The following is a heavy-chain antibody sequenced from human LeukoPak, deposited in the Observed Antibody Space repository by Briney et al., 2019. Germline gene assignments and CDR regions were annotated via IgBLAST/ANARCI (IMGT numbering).Heavy chain of an antibody. V-gene: IGHV4-59*01. CDR1: GGSISSYY. D-gene: IGHD2-8*01. J-gene: IGHJ4*02. CDR3: ARGRNNAWKTDY. CDR2: IYYSGST. Sequence: PSETLSLTCTVSGGSISSYYWSWIRQPPGKGLEWIGYIYYSGSTNYNPSLKSRVSISIDTSKNQFSLELNSVTATDTAVYYCARGRNNAWKTDYWGQGTLVTVSS.